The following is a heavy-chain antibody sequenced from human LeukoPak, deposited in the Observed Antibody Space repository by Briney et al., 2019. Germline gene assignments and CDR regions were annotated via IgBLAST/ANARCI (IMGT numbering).Heavy chain of an antibody. D-gene: IGHD3-22*01. CDR1: GYTFNRSY. J-gene: IGHJ4*02. CDR3: ARAYYESSAYRHAVYFDY. CDR2: INPSDDST. V-gene: IGHV1-46*02. Sequence: ASVKVSCKASGYTFNRSYMHWVRQAPGQGLEWMGIINPSDDSTRYAQKFQGRVTMTKDTSTNTVYMHLSSLSSDDTAVYYCARAYYESSAYRHAVYFDYWGQGTLVTVSS.